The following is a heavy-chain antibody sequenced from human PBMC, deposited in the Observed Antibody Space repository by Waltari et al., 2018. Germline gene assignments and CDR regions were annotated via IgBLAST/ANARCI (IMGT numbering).Heavy chain of an antibody. V-gene: IGHV3-73*01. CDR3: SGGEVTGTDF. CDR2: IRREPYNYAT. J-gene: IGHJ4*02. Sequence: EVQVVESGGGLVQPGGSLKLPCATSGFSFSGSSIPWVRQTSGKGLEWVGRIRREPYNYATAYSASVKGRFTISRDDSKNTAFLQMNSLMTEDTAVYYCSGGEVTGTDFWGQGTLVTVSS. D-gene: IGHD6-19*01. CDR1: GFSFSGSS.